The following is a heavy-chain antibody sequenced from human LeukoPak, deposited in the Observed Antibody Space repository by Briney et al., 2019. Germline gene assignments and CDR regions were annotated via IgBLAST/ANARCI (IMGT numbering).Heavy chain of an antibody. Sequence: GGSLRLSCAASGFTFSSYGMHWVRQAPGKGLEWVAVISYDGSNKYYADSVKGRFTISRDNSKNTLYLQMNSLRAEDTAVYYCARDRAAMITFDAFDIWGQGTMVTVSS. D-gene: IGHD5-18*01. CDR1: GFTFSSYG. V-gene: IGHV3-30*03. J-gene: IGHJ3*02. CDR2: ISYDGSNK. CDR3: ARDRAAMITFDAFDI.